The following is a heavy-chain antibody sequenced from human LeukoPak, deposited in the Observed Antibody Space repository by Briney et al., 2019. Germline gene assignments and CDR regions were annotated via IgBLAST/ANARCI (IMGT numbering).Heavy chain of an antibody. V-gene: IGHV3-48*03. D-gene: IGHD2-15*01. CDR2: ISSSGSTI. J-gene: IGHJ5*02. Sequence: GGSLRLSCAASGFTFSSYEMNWVRQAPGKGLEWVSYISSSGSTIYYADSVKGRFTISRDNAKNTLYLQMNSLRAEDTAVYYCARRGDIVALDPWGQGTLVTVSS. CDR3: ARRGDIVALDP. CDR1: GFTFSSYE.